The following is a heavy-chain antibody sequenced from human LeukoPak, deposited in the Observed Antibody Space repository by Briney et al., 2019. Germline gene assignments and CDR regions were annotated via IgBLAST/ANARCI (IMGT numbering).Heavy chain of an antibody. V-gene: IGHV3-21*01. CDR2: ISSSSSYI. CDR1: GFTFSSYS. D-gene: IGHD6-19*01. J-gene: IGHJ4*02. Sequence: AGGSLRLSCAASGFTFSSYSMNWVRQAPGKGLEWVSSISSSSSYIYYADSVKGRFTISRDNAKNSLYLQMNSLRAEDTAVYYCARARSGWSTGSFGYWGQGTLVTVSS. CDR3: ARARSGWSTGSFGY.